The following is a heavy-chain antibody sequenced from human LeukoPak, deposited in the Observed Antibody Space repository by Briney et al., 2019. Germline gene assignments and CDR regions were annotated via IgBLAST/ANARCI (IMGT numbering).Heavy chain of an antibody. V-gene: IGHV4-59*08. J-gene: IGHJ5*02. CDR3: ARRVVDALASTERNWFDP. CDR2: IYYSGST. Sequence: NLSETLSLTCIVSGDSISSYYWSWIRQPPGKGLEWIGRIYYSGSTIYNPSLKSRVTISVDTSKNQFSLKLSSVTAADTAVYYCARRVVDALASTERNWFDPWGQGTLVTVSP. CDR1: GDSISSYY. D-gene: IGHD3-3*02.